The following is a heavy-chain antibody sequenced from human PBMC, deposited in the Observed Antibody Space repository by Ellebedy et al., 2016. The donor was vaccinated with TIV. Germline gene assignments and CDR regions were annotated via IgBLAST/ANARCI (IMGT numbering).Heavy chain of an antibody. CDR3: TTDRYCSGGSCLDY. CDR1: GFTFTNAW. V-gene: IGHV3-15*07. J-gene: IGHJ4*02. Sequence: GESLKISCAASGFTFTNAWMNWVRQAPGKGLEWVGRIKSKTDGGTTDYAAPVKGRFTISRDDSKNTLYLQMNSLKTEDTAVYYCTTDRYCSGGSCLDYWGQGTLVTVSS. D-gene: IGHD2-15*01. CDR2: IKSKTDGGTT.